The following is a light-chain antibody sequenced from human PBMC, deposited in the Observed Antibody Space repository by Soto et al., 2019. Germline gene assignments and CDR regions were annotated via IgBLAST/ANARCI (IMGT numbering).Light chain of an antibody. CDR2: DVT. J-gene: IGLJ1*01. CDR3: SSYTFTSTLYV. Sequence: QSVLTQPASVSGSPGQSITISCTGTSSDIGAYDYVSWYQQHPGGVPKLLIFDVTNRPSGVSNRFSGSKSGNTASLTISGLQAEDEADYYCSSYTFTSTLYVFGTGTKLTVL. V-gene: IGLV2-14*03. CDR1: SSDIGAYDY.